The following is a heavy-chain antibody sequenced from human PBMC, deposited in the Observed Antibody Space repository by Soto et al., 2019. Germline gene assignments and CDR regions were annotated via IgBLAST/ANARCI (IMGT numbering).Heavy chain of an antibody. J-gene: IGHJ4*02. CDR2: ISGSGGST. CDR3: AKGYSYGPDYFDY. V-gene: IGHV3-23*01. CDR1: GFTFSSYA. Sequence: LRLSCAASGFTFSSYAMSWVRQAPGKGLEWVSAISGSGGSTYYADSVKGRFTIARDNAKNTLYLQMNSLRAEDTAVYYCAKGYSYGPDYFDYWGQGTLVTVSS. D-gene: IGHD5-18*01.